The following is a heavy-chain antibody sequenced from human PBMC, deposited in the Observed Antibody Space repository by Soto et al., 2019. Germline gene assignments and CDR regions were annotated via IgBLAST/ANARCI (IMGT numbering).Heavy chain of an antibody. J-gene: IGHJ5*02. Sequence: SETLSLTCAVSSDSVSSSNWWSRVRQPPGKGLEWIGEVFPTGSTNYNPSLMSRVTISVDKSKNHFSLNLSSVTAADTAIYYCARRPTAELPSNWFDPWGQGTQVTVSP. V-gene: IGHV4-4*02. D-gene: IGHD2-15*01. CDR2: VFPTGST. CDR1: SDSVSSSNW. CDR3: ARRPTAELPSNWFDP.